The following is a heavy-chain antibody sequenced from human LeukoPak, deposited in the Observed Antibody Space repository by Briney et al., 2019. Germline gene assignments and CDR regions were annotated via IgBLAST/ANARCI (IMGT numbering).Heavy chain of an antibody. J-gene: IGHJ4*02. CDR3: ARDRKYSSGWFDY. CDR2: ISSSSSYI. Sequence: GGSLRLSCAASGFTFSSYNMNWVRQAPGKGLEWVSYISSSSSYIYYADSVKGRFTISRDNAKKSLYLQMNSLRAEDTAVYYCARDRKYSSGWFDYWGQGTLVTVSS. V-gene: IGHV3-21*01. D-gene: IGHD6-19*01. CDR1: GFTFSSYN.